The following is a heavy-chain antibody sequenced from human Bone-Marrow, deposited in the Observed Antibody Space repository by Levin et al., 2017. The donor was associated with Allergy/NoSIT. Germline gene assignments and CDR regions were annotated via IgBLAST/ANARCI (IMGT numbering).Heavy chain of an antibody. Sequence: GGSLRLSCAASGFTFSSYGMHWVRQAPGKGLEWVAVISYDGSNKYYADSVKGRFTISRDNSKNTLYLQMNSLRAEDTAVYYCAWIQLWPPSGPYVFDYWGQGTLVTVSS. CDR1: GFTFSSYG. V-gene: IGHV3-30*03. D-gene: IGHD5-18*01. CDR3: AWIQLWPPSGPYVFDY. J-gene: IGHJ4*02. CDR2: ISYDGSNK.